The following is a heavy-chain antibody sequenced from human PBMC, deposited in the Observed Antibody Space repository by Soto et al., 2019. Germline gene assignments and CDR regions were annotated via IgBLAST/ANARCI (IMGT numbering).Heavy chain of an antibody. J-gene: IGHJ4*02. CDR3: AKGYFDSSGYFFVY. Sequence: QVQLVESGGGVVQPGRSLRLSCAASGFTFSSYGMHWVRQAPGKGLEWVAVISYDGSNKYYADSVKGRFTISRDNSKNTLYLQMNSMRGEDTAVYYCAKGYFDSSGYFFVYWGQGTLVTVSS. CDR2: ISYDGSNK. V-gene: IGHV3-30*18. CDR1: GFTFSSYG. D-gene: IGHD3-22*01.